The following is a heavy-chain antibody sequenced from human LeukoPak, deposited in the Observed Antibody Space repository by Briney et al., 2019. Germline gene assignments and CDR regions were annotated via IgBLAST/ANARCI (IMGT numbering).Heavy chain of an antibody. CDR3: ARLSTAVAGGDY. Sequence: GGSLRLSCAVSGLAFTNSWMSWVRQTPGEGLEWVANIKQDGSEKYYVDSVKGRFTISRDNAKNSLYLQMNSLTAEDTALYYCARLSTAVAGGDYWGQGALVTVSS. V-gene: IGHV3-7*01. J-gene: IGHJ4*02. CDR2: IKQDGSEK. CDR1: GLAFTNSW. D-gene: IGHD6-19*01.